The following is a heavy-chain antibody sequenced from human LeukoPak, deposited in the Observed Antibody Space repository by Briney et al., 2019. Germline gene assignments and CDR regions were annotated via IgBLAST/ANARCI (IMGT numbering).Heavy chain of an antibody. D-gene: IGHD1-7*01. CDR2: IYGSGTT. CDR3: ARANWNSRDDAFDI. J-gene: IGHJ3*02. CDR1: GGSISSGGYS. V-gene: IGHV4-30-4*07. Sequence: PSQTLSLTCAVSGGSISSGGYSWSWIRQPPGKGLEWIGHIYGSGTTYYNPSLKSRLMISVDTSKNQFSLNLSSVTAADTAVYYCARANWNSRDDAFDIWGQGTLVTVSS.